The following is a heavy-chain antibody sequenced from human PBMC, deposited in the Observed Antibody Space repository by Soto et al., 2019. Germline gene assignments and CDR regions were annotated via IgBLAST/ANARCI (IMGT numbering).Heavy chain of an antibody. CDR1: GFTFSSYA. CDR2: ISYDGSNK. Sequence: GGSLRLSCAASGFTFSSYAMHWVRQAPGKGLEWVAVISYDGSNKYYADSVKGRFTISRDNSKNTLYLQMNSLRAEDTAVYYCARDKNIRSPYYDILTGYYKGSYYGMDVWGQGTTVTVS. J-gene: IGHJ6*02. CDR3: ARDKNIRSPYYDILTGYYKGSYYGMDV. V-gene: IGHV3-30-3*01. D-gene: IGHD3-9*01.